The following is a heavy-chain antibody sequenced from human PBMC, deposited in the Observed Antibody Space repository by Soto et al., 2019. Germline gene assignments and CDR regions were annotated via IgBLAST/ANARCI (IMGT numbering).Heavy chain of an antibody. D-gene: IGHD2-2*01. CDR3: ARVVHCSSTSCQSYGMEV. Sequence: SETLSLTCAVSVGSISSGGYSWSWIRQPPWKGLEWIGYIYHSGSTYYNPSLKSRVTISVDRSKNQFSLKLSSVTVADTAVYYCARVVHCSSTSCQSYGMEVWGQGTTVTLSS. CDR2: IYHSGST. J-gene: IGHJ6*02. CDR1: VGSISSGGYS. V-gene: IGHV4-30-2*01.